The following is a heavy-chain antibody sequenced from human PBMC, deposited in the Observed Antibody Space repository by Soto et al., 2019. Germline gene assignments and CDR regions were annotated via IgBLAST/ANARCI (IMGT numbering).Heavy chain of an antibody. CDR3: ARVNTIFGVVITKIDY. CDR1: GYTFTSNG. CDR2: ISAYNGNT. Sequence: GASVKLTCKASGYTFTSNGISWVRQAPGKGLEWMGWISAYNGNTNYAQKLQGRVTMTTDTSTSTAYMELRSLRSDDTAVYYCARVNTIFGVVITKIDYWGQGTLVTVSS. D-gene: IGHD3-3*01. J-gene: IGHJ4*02. V-gene: IGHV1-18*01.